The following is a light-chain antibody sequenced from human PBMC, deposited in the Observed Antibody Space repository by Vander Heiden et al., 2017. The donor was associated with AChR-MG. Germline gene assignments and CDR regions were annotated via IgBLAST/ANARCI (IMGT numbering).Light chain of an antibody. Sequence: DIQMTQSPSSLSASVGDRVTITCRARQSISSYLNWYQQKPGKAPNLLISAASTLRSGVPSRFSGSGSGTDFTLTISSLQPEDFATYFCQQSYNTPRTFGQGTKVEIK. V-gene: IGKV1-39*01. J-gene: IGKJ1*01. CDR2: AAS. CDR1: QSISSY. CDR3: QQSYNTPRT.